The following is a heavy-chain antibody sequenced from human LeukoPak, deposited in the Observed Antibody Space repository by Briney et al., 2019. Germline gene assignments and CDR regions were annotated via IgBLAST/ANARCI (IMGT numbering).Heavy chain of an antibody. Sequence: ASVKVSCKTSGYTFTSYYISWVRQAPGQGLEWMAWISAYNGNTKYAQKFQGRVTMTTDTSTSTAYMELRSLRSDDTAVYYCARDQYGEYSGSYYHYYYMDVWGKGTTVTVSS. V-gene: IGHV1-18*01. D-gene: IGHD1-26*01. CDR3: ARDQYGEYSGSYYHYYYMDV. CDR2: ISAYNGNT. J-gene: IGHJ6*03. CDR1: GYTFTSYY.